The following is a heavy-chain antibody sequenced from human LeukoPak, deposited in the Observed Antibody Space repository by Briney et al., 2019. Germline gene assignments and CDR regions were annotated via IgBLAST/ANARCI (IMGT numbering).Heavy chain of an antibody. J-gene: IGHJ6*03. V-gene: IGHV3-23*01. CDR3: AKGSDDSSGYYWSPRYYYYMDV. CDR2: ISGSGRST. D-gene: IGHD3-22*01. Sequence: GGSLRLSCVASGFIFSTYGMSWVRQAPGKGLEWVSAISGSGRSTYYADSVKGRFTISRDHSKNTLYLQMNSLRAEDTAVYYCAKGSDDSSGYYWSPRYYYYMDVWGKGTTVTVSS. CDR1: GFIFSTYG.